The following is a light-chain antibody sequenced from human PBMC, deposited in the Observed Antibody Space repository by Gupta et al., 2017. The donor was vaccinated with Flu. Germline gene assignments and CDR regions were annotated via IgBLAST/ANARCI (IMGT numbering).Light chain of an antibody. J-gene: IGKJ3*01. V-gene: IGKV3-20*01. CDR2: GAS. CDR3: QQDCNSPRT. Sequence: VTLSLSPGERATLSCTARRSVRFNYLAWYQQKPGQAPWLLIYGASSRAPGVPDRFSGSGSGTDFTLTISRLEPEDSAVYYCQQDCNSPRTFGHGTKVDI. CDR1: RSVRFNY.